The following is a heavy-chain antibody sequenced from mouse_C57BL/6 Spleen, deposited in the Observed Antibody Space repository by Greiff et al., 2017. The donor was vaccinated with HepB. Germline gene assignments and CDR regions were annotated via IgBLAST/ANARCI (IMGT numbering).Heavy chain of an antibody. CDR2: IYPRSGNP. J-gene: IGHJ1*03. CDR3: ARWYIFLYFDV. Sequence: QVQLKQSGAELARPGASVKLSCKASGYTFTSYGISWVKQRTGQGLEWIGEIYPRSGNPYYNEKFKGKATLTADKSSSTAYMELRSLTSEDSAVYFCARWYIFLYFDVWGTGTTVTVSS. CDR1: GYTFTSYG. V-gene: IGHV1-81*01. D-gene: IGHD1-1*02.